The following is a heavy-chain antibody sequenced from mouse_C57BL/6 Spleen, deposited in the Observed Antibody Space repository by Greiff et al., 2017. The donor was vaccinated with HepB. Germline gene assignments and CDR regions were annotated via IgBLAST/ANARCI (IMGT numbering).Heavy chain of an antibody. J-gene: IGHJ4*01. CDR3: SKKDHYYAMDY. V-gene: IGHV2-5*01. CDR1: GFSFTSYG. CDR2: IWRGGST. Sequence: QVQLQQSGPGLVQPSQSLSITCTVSGFSFTSYGVHWVRQSPGKGLEWLGVIWRGGSTDDNAAFMSSLTITKDNSKSQVFFKMNSLQAADTAIYYFSKKDHYYAMDYWGQGTSVTVSS.